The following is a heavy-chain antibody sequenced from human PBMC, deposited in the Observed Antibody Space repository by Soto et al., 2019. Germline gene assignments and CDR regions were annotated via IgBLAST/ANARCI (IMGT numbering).Heavy chain of an antibody. CDR1: GIAFSGCG. J-gene: IGHJ2*01. Sequence: QVQLVESGGGVVQPRKSLTLSCAASGIAFSGCGMFWVRQTPSKGLEWVAAISSDGSEKYYADSVKGRFTISRDNSKNTLYVQMNSLRTEDTAVYYCAKNVVRGHWYFDLWGRGTLVTVSS. V-gene: IGHV3-30*18. D-gene: IGHD3-10*01. CDR3: AKNVVRGHWYFDL. CDR2: ISSDGSEK.